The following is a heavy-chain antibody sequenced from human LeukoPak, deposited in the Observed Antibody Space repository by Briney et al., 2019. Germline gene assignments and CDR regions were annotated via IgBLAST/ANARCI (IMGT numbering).Heavy chain of an antibody. CDR1: GGSFSGYY. Sequence: KASETLSLTCAVYGGSFSGYYWSWIRQPPGKGLEWIGEINHSGSTNYNPSLKSRVTISVDTSKNQFSLKLSSVTAADTAVYYCARGDSTYYDFWSGRYYYYGMDVWGQGTTVTVSS. V-gene: IGHV4-34*01. D-gene: IGHD3-3*01. J-gene: IGHJ6*02. CDR3: ARGDSTYYDFWSGRYYYYGMDV. CDR2: INHSGST.